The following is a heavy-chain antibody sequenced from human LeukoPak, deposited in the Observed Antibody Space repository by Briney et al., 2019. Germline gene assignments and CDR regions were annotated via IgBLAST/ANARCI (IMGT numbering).Heavy chain of an antibody. V-gene: IGHV3-64*01. J-gene: IGHJ4*02. CDR2: ISSNGGST. Sequence: TGGSLRLSCAASGFTFSSYAMHWVRQAPGKGLEYVSSISSNGGSTYYANSVKGRFTISRDNAKNSLYLQMNSLRAEDTAVYYCARASGGTSCNDYWGQGTLVTVSS. CDR1: GFTFSSYA. D-gene: IGHD2/OR15-2a*01. CDR3: ARASGGTSCNDY.